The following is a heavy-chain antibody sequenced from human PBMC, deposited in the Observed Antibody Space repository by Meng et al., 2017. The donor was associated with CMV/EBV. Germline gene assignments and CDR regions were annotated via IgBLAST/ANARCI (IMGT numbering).Heavy chain of an antibody. CDR1: GCTFSSYT. J-gene: IGHJ6*02. CDR2: IIPILGKA. D-gene: IGHD3-10*01. CDR3: ASSYYGSGSLMDV. V-gene: IGHV1-69*02. Sequence: SVKVSCKASGCTFSSYTISWVRQAPGQGLEWMGRIIPILGKANYAQKFQGRVTITADKSTSTAYMELSSLRSDDTAVYYCASSYYGSGSLMDVWGQGTTVTVSS.